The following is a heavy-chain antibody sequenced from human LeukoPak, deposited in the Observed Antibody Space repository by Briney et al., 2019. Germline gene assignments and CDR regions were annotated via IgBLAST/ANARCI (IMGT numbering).Heavy chain of an antibody. CDR2: MNPNSGNT. D-gene: IGHD3-22*01. CDR1: GYTFTSYD. CDR3: ARDSPYDSSGYPGAFDI. V-gene: IGHV1-8*01. J-gene: IGHJ3*02. Sequence: ASVKVSCKASGYTFTSYDINWVRQATGQGLEWMGWMNPNSGNTGYAQKFQGRVTMTRNTSISTAYMELSSLRSEDTAVYYCARDSPYDSSGYPGAFDIWGQGTMVTVSS.